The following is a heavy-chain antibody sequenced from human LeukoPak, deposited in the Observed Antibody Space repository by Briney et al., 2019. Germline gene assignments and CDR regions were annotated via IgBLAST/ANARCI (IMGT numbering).Heavy chain of an antibody. CDR3: ARLLDYDTSGYPDTFDI. V-gene: IGHV4-59*01. J-gene: IGHJ3*02. CDR2: IYYSGST. Sequence: SETLSLTCTVSGGSISSNCWSWIRQPPGKGLEWIGFIYYSGSTNYNPSLKSRVTISVDTSKNHFSLKLNSLTAADTAVYYCARLLDYDTSGYPDTFDIWGQGTMVTVSS. D-gene: IGHD3-22*01. CDR1: GGSISSNC.